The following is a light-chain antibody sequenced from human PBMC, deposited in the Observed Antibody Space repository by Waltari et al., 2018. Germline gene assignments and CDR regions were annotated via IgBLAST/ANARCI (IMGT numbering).Light chain of an antibody. J-gene: IGKJ4*01. Sequence: EIVMTQSPATLSLSPGERATISCRASQSVSSSLAWYQQKPGQAPRLLIYGASSRATGIPDRFSGSGSGTEFTLTISSLEPEDVAVYYCQQNSNWPLIFGGGTKVEIK. CDR3: QQNSNWPLI. CDR2: GAS. CDR1: QSVSSS. V-gene: IGKV3D-15*01.